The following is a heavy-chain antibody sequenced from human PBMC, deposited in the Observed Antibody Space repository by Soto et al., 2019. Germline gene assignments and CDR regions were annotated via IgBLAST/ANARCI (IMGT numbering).Heavy chain of an antibody. CDR3: PKEH. Sequence: SGGSLRLSCAVYGLTFSSYGMHCVRQAPGKGLEWVAVISYDGSNKYYADTVKCRFTISRDNSKNTLYLQMNSLRAEYMAVYYFPKEHW. J-gene: IGHJ1*01. CDR1: GLTFSSYG. V-gene: IGHV3-30*18. CDR2: ISYDGSNK.